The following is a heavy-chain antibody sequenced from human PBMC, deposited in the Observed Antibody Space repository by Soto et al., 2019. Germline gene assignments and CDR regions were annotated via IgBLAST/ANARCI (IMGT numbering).Heavy chain of an antibody. CDR1: GYTFSNNW. CDR3: ARSRDGYNSVFDY. D-gene: IGHD5-12*01. V-gene: IGHV5-51*01. Sequence: EVQLVQSGEEVKKPGESLKISCKASGYTFSNNWIGWVRQMPGKGLEPMGIIYPDDSDTIYSPSFQGRVIISTDKSISTAFLQLSSLKASDTAMYYCARSRDGYNSVFDYWGQGILVTVSS. J-gene: IGHJ4*02. CDR2: IYPDDSDT.